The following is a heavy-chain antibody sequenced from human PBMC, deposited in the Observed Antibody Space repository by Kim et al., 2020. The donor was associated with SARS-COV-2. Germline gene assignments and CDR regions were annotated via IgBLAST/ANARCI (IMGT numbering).Heavy chain of an antibody. D-gene: IGHD2-15*01. V-gene: IGHV6-1*01. J-gene: IGHJ6*02. CDR2: TYYRSKWYN. Sequence: SQTLSLTCAISGDSVSSNSAAWNWIRQSPSRGLEWLGRTYYRSKWYNDYAVSVKSRITINPDTSKNQFSLQLNSVTPEDTAVYYCARDFGGYCSGGSCYSYYYYGMDVWGQGTTVTVSS. CDR1: GDSVSSNSAA. CDR3: ARDFGGYCSGGSCYSYYYYGMDV.